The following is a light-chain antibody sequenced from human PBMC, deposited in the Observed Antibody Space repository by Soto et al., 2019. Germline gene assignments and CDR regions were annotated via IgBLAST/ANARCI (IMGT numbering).Light chain of an antibody. CDR2: LNSDGSH. V-gene: IGLV4-69*01. J-gene: IGLJ1*01. CDR1: SGHSSYA. Sequence: QLVLTQSPCASASLGASVKLTCTLSSGHSSYAIAWHQQQPEKGPRYLMKLNSDGSHSKGDGIPDRFSGSSSGAERYLTISSLQSEDEADYYCQTWGTGIRVFGTGTKLTVL. CDR3: QTWGTGIRV.